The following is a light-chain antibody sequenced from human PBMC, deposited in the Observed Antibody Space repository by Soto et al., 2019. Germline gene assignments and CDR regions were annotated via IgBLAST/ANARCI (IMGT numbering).Light chain of an antibody. CDR3: QQYGSSPQT. Sequence: ETVLTQSPGTLSLSPGERATLSCRASQSVSSYLAWYQQKPGQAPRLLIYGASSRATGIPDRFSGSGSGTDFTLTISRLEPEDFAVYYCQQYGSSPQTFGGGTKVDIK. CDR2: GAS. CDR1: QSVSSY. V-gene: IGKV3-20*01. J-gene: IGKJ4*01.